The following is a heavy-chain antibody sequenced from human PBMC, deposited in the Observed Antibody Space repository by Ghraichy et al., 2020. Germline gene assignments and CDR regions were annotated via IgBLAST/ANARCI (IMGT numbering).Heavy chain of an antibody. D-gene: IGHD4-17*01. J-gene: IGHJ4*02. CDR3: AKGYLYGDYGCDY. CDR2: ISYDGSNK. CDR1: GFTFSSYG. V-gene: IGHV3-30*18. Sequence: GGSLRLSCAASGFTFSSYGMHWVRQAPGKGLEWVAVISYDGSNKYYADSVKGRFTISRDNSKNTLYLQMNSLRAEDTAVYYCAKGYLYGDYGCDYWGQGTLVTVSS.